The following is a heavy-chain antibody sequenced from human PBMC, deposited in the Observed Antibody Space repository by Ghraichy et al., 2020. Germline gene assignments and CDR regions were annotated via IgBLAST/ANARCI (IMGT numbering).Heavy chain of an antibody. D-gene: IGHD1-26*01. V-gene: IGHV3-30*02. CDR3: ARTDEGAPYYFDY. CDR1: GFTFSSYD. CDR2: IRFDKSNI. J-gene: IGHJ4*02. Sequence: GGSLRLSCAASGFTFSSYDIHWVRQAPGKGLEWVAFIRFDKSNIYYADSVEGRFTISRDNSKNTLYLQMNSLRAEDTAVYYCARTDEGAPYYFDYWGQGTLVTVSS.